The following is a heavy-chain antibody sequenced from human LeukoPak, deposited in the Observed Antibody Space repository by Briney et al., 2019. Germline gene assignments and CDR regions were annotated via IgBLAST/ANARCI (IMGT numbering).Heavy chain of an antibody. CDR1: GGSFSGYY. V-gene: IGHV4-34*01. J-gene: IGHJ4*02. CDR3: ARGVRELELRRAYFDY. D-gene: IGHD1-7*01. Sequence: SETLSLTCAVYGGSFSGYYWSWIRQPPGKGLEWIGEINHSGSTSYNPSLKSRVTISVDTSKNQFSLKLSSVTAADTAVYYCARGVRELELRRAYFDYWGQGTLVTVSS. CDR2: INHSGST.